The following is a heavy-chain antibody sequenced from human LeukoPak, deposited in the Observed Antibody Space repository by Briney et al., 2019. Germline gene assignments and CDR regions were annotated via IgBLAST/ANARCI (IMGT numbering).Heavy chain of an antibody. D-gene: IGHD4-11*01. V-gene: IGHV1-2*02. Sequence: VASVKISCKASGYTFTGYYMHWVRQAPGQGLEWMGWINPNSGRTNYAQKFQGRVTMTRDTSISTAYMELNRLRSDDTAMYYCARSYSNYNWFDPWGQGTLVTVSS. CDR1: GYTFTGYY. J-gene: IGHJ5*02. CDR3: ARSYSNYNWFDP. CDR2: INPNSGRT.